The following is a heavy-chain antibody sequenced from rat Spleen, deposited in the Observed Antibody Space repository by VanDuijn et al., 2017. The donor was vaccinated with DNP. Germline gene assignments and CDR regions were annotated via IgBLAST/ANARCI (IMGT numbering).Heavy chain of an antibody. Sequence: EVQLVESGGGLVQPGNSLKLSCAASGFSFSDYAMAWVRQAPKKGLEWVATISFDDSSTYYRDSVKGRFTISRDNAKNTLYLQMDSLRSEDTATYYCTREPLPRYFDYWGQGVMVTVSS. CDR2: ISFDDSST. J-gene: IGHJ2*01. CDR1: GFSFSDYA. V-gene: IGHV5-7*01. CDR3: TREPLPRYFDY. D-gene: IGHD3-1*01.